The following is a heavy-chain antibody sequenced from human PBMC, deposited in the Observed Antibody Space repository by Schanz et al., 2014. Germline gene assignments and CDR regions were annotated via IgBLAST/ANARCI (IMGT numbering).Heavy chain of an antibody. CDR2: ITYDGSNK. CDR1: GFTFSRHA. J-gene: IGHJ4*02. V-gene: IGHV3-30*09. CDR3: AKGLKPRGD. Sequence: QVQLVESGGGLIQPGGSLRLSCGASGFTFSRHAMHWVRQAAGKGLEWVAAITYDGSNKYYAESVKGRFAISRDNSKDTLYLQMNSLRAEDTAVYYCAKGLKPRGDWGQGTLVTVSS.